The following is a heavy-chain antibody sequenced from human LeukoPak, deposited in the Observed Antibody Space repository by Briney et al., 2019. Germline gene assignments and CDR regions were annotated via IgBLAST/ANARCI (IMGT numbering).Heavy chain of an antibody. J-gene: IGHJ4*02. D-gene: IGHD6-19*01. V-gene: IGHV1-2*02. Sequence: GASVKVSCKASGYTFTGYYMHWVRQAPGQGLEWMGWINPNSGGTNYAQKFQGRVTLTRATSLSTAYMELSGLISDDTAVYYCASVYSTGWNFEYWGQGTLVTVSS. CDR2: INPNSGGT. CDR3: ASVYSTGWNFEY. CDR1: GYTFTGYY.